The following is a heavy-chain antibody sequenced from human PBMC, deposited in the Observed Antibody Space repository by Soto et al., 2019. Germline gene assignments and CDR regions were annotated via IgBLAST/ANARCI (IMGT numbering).Heavy chain of an antibody. CDR2: ISGSGGST. CDR3: AKHSGSYYGSWFDP. CDR1: GFTFSSYA. Sequence: PGGSLRLSCAASGFTFSSYAMSWVRQAPGKGLEWVSAISGSGGSTYYADSVKGRFTVSRGNSKNTLYLQMNSLRAEDTAVYYCAKHSGSYYGSWFDPWGQGTLVTVSS. V-gene: IGHV3-23*01. J-gene: IGHJ5*02. D-gene: IGHD1-26*01.